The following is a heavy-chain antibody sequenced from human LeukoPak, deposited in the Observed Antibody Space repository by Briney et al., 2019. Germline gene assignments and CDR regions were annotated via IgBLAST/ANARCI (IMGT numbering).Heavy chain of an antibody. CDR2: LSGDGTIT. CDR3: TKGDSSGLSYLERFDR. J-gene: IGHJ5*02. CDR1: GFIFGNFA. D-gene: IGHD3-22*01. Sequence: GGSLRLSCSASGFIFGNFAMSWVRQAPGKGPEWVAGLSGDGTITSYSDAVKGRFAISRDNFRETVYLQMNSLRAEDTGTYFCTKGDSSGLSYLERFDRWGQGTLVAVSS. V-gene: IGHV3-23*01.